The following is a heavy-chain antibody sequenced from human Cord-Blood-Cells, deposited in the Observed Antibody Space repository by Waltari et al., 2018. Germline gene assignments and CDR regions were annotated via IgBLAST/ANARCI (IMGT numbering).Heavy chain of an antibody. CDR3: ARGPYCSSTSCYYFDY. Sequence: QVQLQESGPGLVKPSETLSLTCAVSGYSISSGYYWGWIRQPPGKGLEWIGSIYHSGRTYYHPSHKSRVTISVDTSKNHFSRKLSSVTAADTAVYYCARGPYCSSTSCYYFDYWGQGTLVTVSS. CDR2: IYHSGRT. J-gene: IGHJ4*02. CDR1: GYSISSGYY. D-gene: IGHD2-2*01. V-gene: IGHV4-38-2*01.